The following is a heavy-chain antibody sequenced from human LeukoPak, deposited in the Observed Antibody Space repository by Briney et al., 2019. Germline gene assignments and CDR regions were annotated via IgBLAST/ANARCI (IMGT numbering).Heavy chain of an antibody. D-gene: IGHD1-7*01. CDR1: GYTFTSYD. CDR2: MNPNSGNT. V-gene: IGHV1-8*01. Sequence: GASVKVSCKASGYTFTSYDINWVRQATGRGLEWMGWMNPNSGNTGYAQKFQGRVTMTRNTSISTAYMELSSLRSEDTAVYYCARDARRGVELKAFDIWGQGTMVTVSS. CDR3: ARDARRGVELKAFDI. J-gene: IGHJ3*02.